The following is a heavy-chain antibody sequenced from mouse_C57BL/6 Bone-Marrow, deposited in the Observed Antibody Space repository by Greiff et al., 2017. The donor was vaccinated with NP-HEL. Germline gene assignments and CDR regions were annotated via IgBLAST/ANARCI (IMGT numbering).Heavy chain of an antibody. CDR2: IDPSDSYT. J-gene: IGHJ1*03. Sequence: VQLQQPGAELVMPGASVKLSCKASGYTFTSYWMHWVKQRPGQGLEWIGEIDPSDSYTNYNQKFKGKSTLTVDKSSSTAYMQLSSLPSEDSAVYYCARLRDGYFWYFDVWGTGTTVTVSS. D-gene: IGHD2-3*01. CDR1: GYTFTSYW. CDR3: ARLRDGYFWYFDV. V-gene: IGHV1-69*01.